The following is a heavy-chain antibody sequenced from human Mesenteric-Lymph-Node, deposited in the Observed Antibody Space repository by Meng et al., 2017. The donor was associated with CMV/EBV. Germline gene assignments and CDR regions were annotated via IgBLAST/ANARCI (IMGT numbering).Heavy chain of an antibody. V-gene: IGHV3-33*01. CDR2: IWYDGSNK. Sequence: GLTFSCYGMEWVRKAPGKGLEWVAVIWYDGSNKYYADSVKGRFTISRDNSKNTLYLQMNSLRAEDTAVYYCARPPNSGPSSYWYFDLWGRGTLVTVSS. CDR3: ARPPNSGPSSYWYFDL. CDR1: GLTFSCYG. D-gene: IGHD5-12*01. J-gene: IGHJ2*01.